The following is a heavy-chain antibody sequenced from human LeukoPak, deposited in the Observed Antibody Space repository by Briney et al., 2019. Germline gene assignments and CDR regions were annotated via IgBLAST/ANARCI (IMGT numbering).Heavy chain of an antibody. CDR3: AKGGYSNSWSHFDY. CDR2: ISYDGSNK. J-gene: IGHJ4*02. CDR1: GFTFSSYG. D-gene: IGHD6-13*01. Sequence: SGGSLRLSCAASGFTFSSYGMHWLRQAPGKGLEWVAVISYDGSNKYYADSVKGRFTISRDNSKTTLYLQMNSLRAEDTALYYCAKGGYSNSWSHFDYWGQGTLVTVSS. V-gene: IGHV3-30*18.